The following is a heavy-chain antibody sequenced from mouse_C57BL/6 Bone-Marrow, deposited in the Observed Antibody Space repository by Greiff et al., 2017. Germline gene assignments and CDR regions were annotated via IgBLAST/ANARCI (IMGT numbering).Heavy chain of an antibody. V-gene: IGHV1-26*01. D-gene: IGHD1-1*01. J-gene: IGHJ4*01. CDR1: GYTFTDYY. CDR2: INPNNGGT. Sequence: EVQLQQSGPELVKPGASVKISCKASGYTFTDYYMNWVKQSHGKSLEWIGDINPNNGGTSYTQKFKGKATLTVDKSYSTAYMELRSLTSEDSAVYYCARNYYGSNSYYAMDYWGQGTSVTVSS. CDR3: ARNYYGSNSYYAMDY.